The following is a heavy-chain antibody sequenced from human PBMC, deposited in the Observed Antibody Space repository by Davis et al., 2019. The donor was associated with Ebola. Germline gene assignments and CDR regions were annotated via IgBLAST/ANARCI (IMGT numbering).Heavy chain of an antibody. CDR2: ISYDGSNK. CDR1: GFTFSSNS. CDR3: ARATHFDY. Sequence: GESLKISCAASGFTFSSNSMNWVRQAPGKGLEWVAVISYDGSNKYYADSVKGRFTISRDNSKNTLYLQMNSLRAEDTAVYYCARATHFDYWGQGTLVTVSS. J-gene: IGHJ4*02. V-gene: IGHV3-30*03.